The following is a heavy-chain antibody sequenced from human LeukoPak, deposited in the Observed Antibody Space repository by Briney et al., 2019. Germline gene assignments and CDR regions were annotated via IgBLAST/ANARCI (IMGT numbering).Heavy chain of an antibody. Sequence: SETLSLTCTVSGGSISSSSYYWGWIRQPPGKGLEWIGSIYYSGSTYYNPSLKSRVTISVDTSKNQFSLKLSSVTAADTAVYYCARALQDIVVVPDAAFDYWGQGTLVTVSS. CDR2: IYYSGST. CDR3: ARALQDIVVVPDAAFDY. J-gene: IGHJ4*02. V-gene: IGHV4-39*01. D-gene: IGHD2-2*01. CDR1: GGSISSSSYY.